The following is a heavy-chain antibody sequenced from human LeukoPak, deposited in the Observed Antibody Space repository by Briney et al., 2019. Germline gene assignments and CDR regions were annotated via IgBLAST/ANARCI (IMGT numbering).Heavy chain of an antibody. CDR2: ISGSGGST. CDR1: GFTFSSYG. V-gene: IGHV3-23*01. CDR3: AKDRGWLPFDY. D-gene: IGHD5-24*01. Sequence: GGSLRLSCVASGFTFSSYGMSWVRQAPGKGLEWVSGISGSGGSTYYADSVKGRFTISRDNSKKTLYLQMNSLRAEDTAVYYCAKDRGWLPFDYWRQGTLVTVSS. J-gene: IGHJ4*02.